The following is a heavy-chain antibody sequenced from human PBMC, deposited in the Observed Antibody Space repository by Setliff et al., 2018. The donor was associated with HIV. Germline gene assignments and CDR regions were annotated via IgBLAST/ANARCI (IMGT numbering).Heavy chain of an antibody. CDR1: VYTFSNYD. V-gene: IGHV1-8*02. D-gene: IGHD3-22*01. J-gene: IGHJ6*03. Sequence: GVSVKVSCKPSVYTFSNYDINWVRQAAGQGLEWIGWMNPDSRKTGYAQRFEGRVTLNWATYINTAYLELNHMKSDDTAVYYCARARTDYYDRRRRSHYYINVWARGATVTVSS. CDR3: ARARTDYYDRRRRSHYYINV. CDR2: MNPDSRKT.